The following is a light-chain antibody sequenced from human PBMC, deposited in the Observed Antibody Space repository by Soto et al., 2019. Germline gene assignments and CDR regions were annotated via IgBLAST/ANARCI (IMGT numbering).Light chain of an antibody. J-gene: IGKJ5*01. V-gene: IGKV3-15*01. CDR1: QSVGTD. CDR2: DAS. Sequence: EIVLTQSPATLSFSAGERVTLSCRASQSVGTDLAWYQQKPGQAPRLLIYDASTGATGTPARFSGSGSGTEFALTISSLQSEDFAIYYCQQYSDWPPITFGQGTRLEI. CDR3: QQYSDWPPIT.